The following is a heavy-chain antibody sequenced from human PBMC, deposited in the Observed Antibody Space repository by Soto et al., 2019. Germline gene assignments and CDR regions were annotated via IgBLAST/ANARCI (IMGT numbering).Heavy chain of an antibody. D-gene: IGHD1-26*01. J-gene: IGHJ4*02. Sequence: ASVKVCFKASGFTFTRSAVQWVRQARGQRLEWIGWIVVGSGNTNYAQKFQERVTITRDMSTSTAYMELSSLRSEDTAVYYCAADKMGATIPIHWGQGTLVTVSS. CDR1: GFTFTRSA. CDR3: AADKMGATIPIH. V-gene: IGHV1-58*01. CDR2: IVVGSGNT.